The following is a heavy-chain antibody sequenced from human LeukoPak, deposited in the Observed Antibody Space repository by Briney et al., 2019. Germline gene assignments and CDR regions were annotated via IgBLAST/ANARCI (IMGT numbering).Heavy chain of an antibody. D-gene: IGHD6-13*01. CDR1: GYTFTGYY. CDR2: INPNSGGT. Sequence: ASVKVSCKASGYTFTGYYMHWVRQAPGQGLEWMGWINPNSGGTNYAQKFQGWVTMTRDTSISTAYMELSRLRSDDTAAYYCARAIKKYSSSWYSFGYWGQGTLVTVSS. V-gene: IGHV1-2*04. J-gene: IGHJ4*02. CDR3: ARAIKKYSSSWYSFGY.